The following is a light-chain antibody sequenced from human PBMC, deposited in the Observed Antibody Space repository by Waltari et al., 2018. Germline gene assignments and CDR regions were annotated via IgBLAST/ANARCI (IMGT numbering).Light chain of an antibody. V-gene: IGKV1-39*01. Sequence: DIQMTQSPPSLSASVGDRVTITCRASQSVEGYLNWYQQRPGSVPTLMIYSASALQRGVSSRFSGSGFGTEFSLTINGLQPEDFATYFCQQSATIPNTFGQGTRVQI. CDR3: QQSATIPNT. J-gene: IGKJ2*01. CDR2: SAS. CDR1: QSVEGY.